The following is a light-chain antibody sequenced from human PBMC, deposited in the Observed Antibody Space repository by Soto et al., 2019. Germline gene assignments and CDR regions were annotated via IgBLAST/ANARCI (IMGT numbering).Light chain of an antibody. V-gene: IGLV2-8*01. J-gene: IGLJ3*02. CDR3: TSYAGSNNVV. Sequence: QSALTQPPSASGSPGQSVTISCTGTSSDIGGYNYVPWYQQHPGKAPKLIIYEVSKRPSGVPDRFSGSKSGNTASLTVSGLQAEDEADYYCTSYAGSNNVVFAGGTKLTVL. CDR1: SSDIGGYNY. CDR2: EVS.